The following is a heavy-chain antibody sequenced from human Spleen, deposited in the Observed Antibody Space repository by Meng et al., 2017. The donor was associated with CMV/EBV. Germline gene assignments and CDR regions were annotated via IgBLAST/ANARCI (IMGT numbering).Heavy chain of an antibody. Sequence: AASGFLFTCHHLNWVRQTPGGGLEWVASLSSSIGYIYYADSVRGRFTLSTDHAKNLLFLQMNSLRAEDSAVYYCARDERGTYSRFDFWGQGVLVTVSS. CDR2: LSSSIGYI. J-gene: IGHJ4*02. D-gene: IGHD1-26*01. CDR1: GFLFTCHH. CDR3: ARDERGTYSRFDF. V-gene: IGHV3-21*01.